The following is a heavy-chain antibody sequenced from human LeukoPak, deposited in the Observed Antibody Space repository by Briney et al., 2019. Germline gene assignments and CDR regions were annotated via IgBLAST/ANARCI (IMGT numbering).Heavy chain of an antibody. CDR3: AREQYGDYFDY. D-gene: IGHD4-17*01. CDR1: GFTFSSYW. V-gene: IGHV3-7*01. CDR2: IKQDGSQK. J-gene: IGHJ4*02. Sequence: PGGSLRLSCAASGFTFSSYWMSWVRQAPGKGLEWVANIKQDGSQKYYVDSVRGRFTISRDNAKNSLYLQMSSLRAEDTAVYYCAREQYGDYFDYWGQGTLVTVSS.